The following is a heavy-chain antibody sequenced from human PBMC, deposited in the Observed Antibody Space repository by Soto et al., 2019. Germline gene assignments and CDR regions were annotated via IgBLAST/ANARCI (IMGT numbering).Heavy chain of an antibody. D-gene: IGHD1-26*01. J-gene: IGHJ4*02. CDR2: MSSDGSKI. Sequence: QVQLVEFGGGAVQPGESLRLSCVASGFDFTYYAMHWVRQAPGKGLESVAVMSSDGSKIHHTDSVKGRFTISRDNSKNTLYLQMNSLRKEDTAVYFCAKDEGVGGTLGLFDYWGQETLVSVSS. CDR1: GFDFTYYA. CDR3: AKDEGVGGTLGLFDY. V-gene: IGHV3-30*18.